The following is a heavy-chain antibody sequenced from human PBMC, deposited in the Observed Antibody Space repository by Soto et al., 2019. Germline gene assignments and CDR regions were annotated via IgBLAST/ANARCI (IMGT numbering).Heavy chain of an antibody. CDR2: IHQDGSEK. V-gene: IGHV3-7*01. CDR3: ARDWGYGGMDA. CDR1: GFTFSTYS. D-gene: IGHD5-12*01. J-gene: IGHJ6*02. Sequence: GVSMRVSCAAAGFTFSTYSMSWVRQVPGKGLEWVANIHQDGSEKFYVDSVRGRFTISRDNAKNSLYLQMNSLRAGDTAVYYCARDWGYGGMDAWGQGTTVTVSS.